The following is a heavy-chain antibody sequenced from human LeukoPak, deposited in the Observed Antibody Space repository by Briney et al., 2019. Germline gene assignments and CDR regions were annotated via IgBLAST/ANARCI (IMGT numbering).Heavy chain of an antibody. D-gene: IGHD3-22*01. CDR3: ARVRDSSGYDYYYYMDV. CDR2: ICYSGST. V-gene: IGHV4-59*01. Sequence: SETLSLTCTVSGGSISSYYWSWIRQPPGKGLEWIGYICYSGSTNYNPSLKSRVTISVDTSKNQFSLKLSSVTAADTAVYYCARVRDSSGYDYYYYMDVWGKGTTVTVSS. J-gene: IGHJ6*03. CDR1: GGSISSYY.